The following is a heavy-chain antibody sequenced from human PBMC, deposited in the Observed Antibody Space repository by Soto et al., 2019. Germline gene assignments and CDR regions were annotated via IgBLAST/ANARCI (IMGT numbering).Heavy chain of an antibody. CDR2: IGTGGDA. D-gene: IGHD4-17*01. J-gene: IGHJ6*02. CDR1: GFTFSTYD. V-gene: IGHV3-13*01. Sequence: EVQLVESGGGLVQPGGSLRLSCAASGFTFSTYDMHWVRQVTGKRLEWVSVIGTGGDAYYPDSVKGRFTISRENAKNSMYLQMNSLRVGDTAVYYCARGTLDCGGVDVWGQGTTVTVSS. CDR3: ARGTLDCGGVDV.